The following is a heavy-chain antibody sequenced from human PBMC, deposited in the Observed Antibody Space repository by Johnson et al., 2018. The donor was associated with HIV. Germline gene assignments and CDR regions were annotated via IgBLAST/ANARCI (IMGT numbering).Heavy chain of an antibody. CDR3: ARGGFTMIVVAY. CDR2: ISWNSGSI. D-gene: IGHD3-22*01. CDR1: GFTFDDYA. Sequence: VQLVESGVGVVQPGGSLRLSCAASGFTFDDYAMHWVRQAPGKGLEWVSGISWNSGSIGYVDSVNGRFTISRDNAKNSLFLQMNSLRAEDTAVYYCARGGFTMIVVAYWGQWTMVTVSS. V-gene: IGHV3-9*01. J-gene: IGHJ3*01.